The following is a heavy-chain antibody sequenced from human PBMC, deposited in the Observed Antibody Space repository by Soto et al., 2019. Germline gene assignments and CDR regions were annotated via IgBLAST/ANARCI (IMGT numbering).Heavy chain of an antibody. Sequence: ASVKVSCKASGYPFTDYFMHWVRQAPGQGLEWMGWINPNSGDTNYAQKFQGSVTMTRDTSISTAYLELSSLRSDDTAVYFCARVLATVTTWALGYWGQGTLVTVSS. CDR3: ARVLATVTTWALGY. D-gene: IGHD4-4*01. V-gene: IGHV1-2*02. CDR2: INPNSGDT. J-gene: IGHJ4*02. CDR1: GYPFTDYF.